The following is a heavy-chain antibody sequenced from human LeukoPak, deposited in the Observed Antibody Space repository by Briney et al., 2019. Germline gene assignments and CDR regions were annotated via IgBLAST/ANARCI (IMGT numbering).Heavy chain of an antibody. CDR2: ISDIGSI. V-gene: IGHV4-59*08. CDR3: AGHHPRNTVDF. CDR1: GGSIXSYY. Sequence: TLSXTCXVXGGSIXSYYWSWIRQPPGKGLEWIAYISDIGSINYNPSLKSRVTISLDTSKNQFSLKLSSVTAADTAVYYCAGHHPRNTVDFWGQGTLVTVSS. J-gene: IGHJ4*02. D-gene: IGHD2/OR15-2a*01.